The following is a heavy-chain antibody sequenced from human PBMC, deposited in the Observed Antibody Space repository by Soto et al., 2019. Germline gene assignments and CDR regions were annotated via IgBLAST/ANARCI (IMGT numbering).Heavy chain of an antibody. D-gene: IGHD3-10*01. CDR3: TRDQSGANFQY. CDR2: INPDNGDT. J-gene: IGHJ4*02. Sequence: QVQLVQSGAEVREPGASVKVSCKPSGATFSGNFFHWVRQAPGQGLEWMGWINPDNGDTNYAQKFQDRVTMTRDTSISTAYMDLSRLRSDDTAVYFCTRDQSGANFQYWGQGTLVTVSS. V-gene: IGHV1-2*02. CDR1: GATFSGNF.